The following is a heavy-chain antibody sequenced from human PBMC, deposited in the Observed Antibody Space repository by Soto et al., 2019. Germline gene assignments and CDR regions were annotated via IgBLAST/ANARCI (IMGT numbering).Heavy chain of an antibody. D-gene: IGHD2-21*01. V-gene: IGHV3-7*01. J-gene: IGHJ6*02. CDR3: ARVSRGVKQVIVQDDYYYYVMDV. Sequence: GGSLRLSCAASGITFSSYRMSWVRQAPGKGLEWVANINQQGSQKYYADSVKGRFAISRDNAKNSLYLQMDSLRAEDTALYYCARVSRGVKQVIVQDDYYYYVMDVWGQGTTVTVSS. CDR2: INQQGSQK. CDR1: GITFSSYR.